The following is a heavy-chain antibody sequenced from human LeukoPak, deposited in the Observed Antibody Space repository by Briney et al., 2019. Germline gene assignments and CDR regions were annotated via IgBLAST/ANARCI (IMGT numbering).Heavy chain of an antibody. CDR1: GGSISSYY. CDR2: INHSGST. CDR3: ARALRYYYYYMDV. V-gene: IGHV4-34*01. J-gene: IGHJ6*03. Sequence: SETLSLTCTVSGGSISSYYWSWIRQPPGKGLEWIGEINHSGSTNYNPSLKSRVTISVDTSKNQFSLKLSSVTAADTAVYYCARALRYYYYYMDVWGKGTTVTVSS.